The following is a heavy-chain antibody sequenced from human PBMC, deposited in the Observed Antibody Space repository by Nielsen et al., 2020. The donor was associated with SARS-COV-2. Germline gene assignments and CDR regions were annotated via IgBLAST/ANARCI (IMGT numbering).Heavy chain of an antibody. Sequence: GESLKISCAASGFTFSSYGMHWVRQAPGKGLEWVAVISYDGSNKYYADSVKGRFTISRDNSKNTLYLQMNSLRAEDTAVYYCAKDYGSGSYGGYYGMDVWGQGTTVTVSS. J-gene: IGHJ6*02. V-gene: IGHV3-30*18. CDR1: GFTFSSYG. D-gene: IGHD3-10*01. CDR2: ISYDGSNK. CDR3: AKDYGSGSYGGYYGMDV.